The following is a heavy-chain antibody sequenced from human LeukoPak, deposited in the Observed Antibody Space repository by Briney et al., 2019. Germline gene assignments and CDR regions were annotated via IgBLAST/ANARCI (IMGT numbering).Heavy chain of an antibody. CDR3: ARHVSNWFDP. CDR1: GGSISSYY. D-gene: IGHD3-16*02. Sequence: PSETLSLTCTVSGGSISSYYWSWIRQPPGKGLEWIGYIYYSGSTYYNPSLKSRVTISVDRSKNQFSLKLSSVTAADTAVYYCARHVSNWFDPWGQGTLVTVSS. J-gene: IGHJ5*02. CDR2: IYYSGST. V-gene: IGHV4-59*08.